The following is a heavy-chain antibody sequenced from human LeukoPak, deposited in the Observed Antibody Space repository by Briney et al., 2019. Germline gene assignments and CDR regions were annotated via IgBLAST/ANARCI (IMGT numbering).Heavy chain of an antibody. Sequence: GGSLTPSCAASGLTFSSHWMFWVRQAPGKGLVWVSQTDHDGKNTGYADSVKGRFTISRDNAKNTLYLQMNSLRAEDTAVYYCAAETSAWSAFDIWGQGTLVTVSA. J-gene: IGHJ3*02. V-gene: IGHV3-74*01. CDR1: GLTFSSHW. CDR2: TDHDGKNT. CDR3: AAETSAWSAFDI. D-gene: IGHD6-19*01.